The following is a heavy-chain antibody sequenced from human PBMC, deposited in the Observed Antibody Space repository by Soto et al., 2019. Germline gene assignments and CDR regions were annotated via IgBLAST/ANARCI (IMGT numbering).Heavy chain of an antibody. Sequence: PSETLSLTCTVSGGSISSGDYYWSWIRQPPGKGLEWIGYIYYSGSTYYNPSLKSRVTISVDTSKNQFSLKLSSVTAADTAVYYCAREVPLTTAVDYWGQGTLVTVSS. CDR1: GGSISSGDYY. V-gene: IGHV4-30-4*01. CDR3: AREVPLTTAVDY. D-gene: IGHD2-2*01. CDR2: IYYSGST. J-gene: IGHJ4*02.